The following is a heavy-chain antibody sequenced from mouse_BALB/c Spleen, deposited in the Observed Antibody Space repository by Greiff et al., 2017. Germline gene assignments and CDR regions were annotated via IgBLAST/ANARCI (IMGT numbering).Heavy chain of an antibody. CDR2: ISSGSSTI. CDR1: GFTFSSFG. D-gene: IGHD2-4*01. CDR3: ARSTMITTWFAY. V-gene: IGHV5-17*02. J-gene: IGHJ3*01. Sequence: EVNLVESGGGLVQPGGSRKLSCAASGFTFSSFGMHWVRQAPEKGLEWVAYISSGSSTIYYADTVKGRFTISRDNPKNTLFLQMTSLRSEDTAMYYCARSTMITTWFAYWGQGTLVTVSA.